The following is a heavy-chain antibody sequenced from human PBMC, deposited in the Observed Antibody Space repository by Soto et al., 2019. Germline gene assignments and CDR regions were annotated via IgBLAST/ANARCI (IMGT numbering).Heavy chain of an antibody. D-gene: IGHD2-8*01. CDR2: IYYSGST. CDR1: GGSISSYY. V-gene: IGHV4-59*01. Sequence: SETLSLTCTVSGGSISSYYWSWIRQPPGKGLEWIGYIYYSGSTNYNPSLKSRVTISVDTSKNQFSLKLSSVTAADTAVYYCARDPGDCTNGVCYKDDAFDIWGQGTMVTVS. CDR3: ARDPGDCTNGVCYKDDAFDI. J-gene: IGHJ3*02.